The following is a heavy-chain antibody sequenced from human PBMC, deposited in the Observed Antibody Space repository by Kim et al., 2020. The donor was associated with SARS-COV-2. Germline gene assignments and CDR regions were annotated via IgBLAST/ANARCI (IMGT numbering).Heavy chain of an antibody. Sequence: GGSLRLSCAASGFTFSSYAMHWVRQAPGKGLEWVAVISYDGSNKYYADSVKGRFTISRDNSKNTLYLQMNSLRAEDTAVYYCARDLDAYDILTGTGYWGQGTLVTVSP. CDR1: GFTFSSYA. V-gene: IGHV3-30-3*01. CDR2: ISYDGSNK. D-gene: IGHD3-9*01. J-gene: IGHJ4*02. CDR3: ARDLDAYDILTGTGY.